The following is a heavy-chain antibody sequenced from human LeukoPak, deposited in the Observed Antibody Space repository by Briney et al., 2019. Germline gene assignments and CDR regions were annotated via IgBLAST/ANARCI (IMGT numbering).Heavy chain of an antibody. CDR3: ARDKYQLPYEIDY. V-gene: IGHV7-4-1*02. J-gene: IGHJ4*02. Sequence: ASVTVSCKASGFTFTSTAVQWVRQARGQRLEWIGWINTNTRNPTYAQGFTGRFVFSLDTSLSTAYLQISSLKAEDTAVYYCARDKYQLPYEIDYWGQGTLVTVSS. CDR1: GFTFTSTA. D-gene: IGHD2-2*01. CDR2: INTNTRNP.